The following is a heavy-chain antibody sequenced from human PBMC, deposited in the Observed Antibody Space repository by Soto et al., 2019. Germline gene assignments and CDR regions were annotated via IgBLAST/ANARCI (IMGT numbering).Heavy chain of an antibody. D-gene: IGHD4-17*01. CDR1: GVSISIGGYY. V-gene: IGHV4-31*03. CDR2: IYYSGST. CDR3: AREVGDYVNYYYYGMDV. J-gene: IGHJ6*02. Sequence: SETLSLTCTVSGVSISIGGYYWSCIRQHPGKGLEWIGYIYYSGSTYYNPSLKSRVTISVDTSKNQFSLKLSSVTAADTAVYYCAREVGDYVNYYYYGMDVWGQGTTGTVSS.